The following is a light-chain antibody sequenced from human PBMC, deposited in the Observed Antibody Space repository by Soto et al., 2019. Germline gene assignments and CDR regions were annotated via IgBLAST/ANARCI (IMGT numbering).Light chain of an antibody. CDR1: QDISTY. Sequence: DIQMTQAPSSLSASVGDRVTITCRARQDISTYLAWYQQKPGKVPKLLISAAYTLQSGVPPRFSGSGSGTEFTLTISRLQPEDVATYYCQKYDNAPLTFGGGTKVEIK. CDR2: AAY. CDR3: QKYDNAPLT. J-gene: IGKJ4*01. V-gene: IGKV1-27*01.